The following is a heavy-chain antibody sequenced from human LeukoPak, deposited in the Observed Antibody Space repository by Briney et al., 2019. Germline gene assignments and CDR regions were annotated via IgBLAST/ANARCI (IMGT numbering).Heavy chain of an antibody. D-gene: IGHD3-22*01. CDR1: GFTFSNYW. CDR2: IKQGGSEK. J-gene: IGHJ4*02. V-gene: IGHV3-7*01. CDR3: ARDYEDSSGYCYYDY. Sequence: GGSLRLSCAASGFTFSNYWMSWVRQAPGKGLEWVANIKQGGSEKTYVDSVKGRFTISRDNAKNSLSLQMNNLRAEDTAVYYCARDYEDSSGYCYYDYWGQGTLVTVSS.